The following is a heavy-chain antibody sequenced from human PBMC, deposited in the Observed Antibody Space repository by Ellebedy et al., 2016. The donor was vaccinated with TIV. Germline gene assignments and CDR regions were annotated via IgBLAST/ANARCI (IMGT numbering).Heavy chain of an antibody. V-gene: IGHV3-30-3*01. Sequence: PGGSLRLSCAASGLTFSSHAMNWVRQAPGKGLEWVAVISYDGNSKYYADSVKGRFTISRDNSMTTLYLEMNSLRAEDTAVYYCARDLDKSSGWYGGAAYWGQGTLVTVSS. CDR1: GLTFSSHA. CDR3: ARDLDKSSGWYGGAAY. D-gene: IGHD6-19*01. CDR2: ISYDGNSK. J-gene: IGHJ4*02.